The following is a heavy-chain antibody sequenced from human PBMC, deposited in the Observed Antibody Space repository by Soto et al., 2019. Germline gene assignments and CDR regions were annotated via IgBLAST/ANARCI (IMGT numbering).Heavy chain of an antibody. CDR3: ARRSCSSTSCSRAFDH. CDR1: GGSISSYS. D-gene: IGHD2-2*01. J-gene: IGHJ4*02. CDR2: IYYSGST. V-gene: IGHV4-59*01. Sequence: SETLSLACTVSGGSISSYSWSWIRQPPGNGLEWIGYIYYSGSTNYNPSLKSRVTISVDTSKNQFSLKLGSVTAPDTAVYYCARRSCSSTSCSRAFDHWGQGILVTVS.